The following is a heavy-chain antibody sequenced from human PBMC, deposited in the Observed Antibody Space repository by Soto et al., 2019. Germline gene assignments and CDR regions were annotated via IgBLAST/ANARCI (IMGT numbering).Heavy chain of an antibody. Sequence: SETVSLTCTFSCGSIISYYWSWIRQPPGKGLEWIGYIYYSGSTNYNPSLKSRVTISVDTSKNQFSLKLSSVTAADTAVYYCARGSYCSSTSCSTHFDYWGQGTLVTVSS. V-gene: IGHV4-59*01. CDR1: CGSIISYY. J-gene: IGHJ4*02. CDR2: IYYSGST. CDR3: ARGSYCSSTSCSTHFDY. D-gene: IGHD2-2*01.